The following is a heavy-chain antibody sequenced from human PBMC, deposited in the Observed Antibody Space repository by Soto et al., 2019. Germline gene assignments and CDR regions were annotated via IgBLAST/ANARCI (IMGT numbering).Heavy chain of an antibody. CDR1: GFTFSNAW. CDR2: IKSKTDGGTT. CDR3: TTDLRWPATTVTTTFDY. V-gene: IGHV3-15*01. D-gene: IGHD4-17*01. Sequence: EVQLVESGGGLVKPGGSLRLSCAASGFTFSNAWMSWVRQAPGKGLEWVGRIKSKTDGGTTDYAAPVKDRFTISRDDSKNTLYLQMNSLKTEDTAVYYCTTDLRWPATTVTTTFDYWGQGTLVTVSS. J-gene: IGHJ4*02.